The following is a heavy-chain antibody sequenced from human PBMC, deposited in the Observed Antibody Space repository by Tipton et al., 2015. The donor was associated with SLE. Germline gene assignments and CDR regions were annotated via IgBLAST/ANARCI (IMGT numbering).Heavy chain of an antibody. Sequence: LRLSCGVSGYDISVGYYWGWIRQSPGKGLEWVGTVYHSGATYYSPSLKSRVTISVDTSKNQFSLKMSSVTAADTAVYYCARGGMYWGQGTLVTVSS. CDR3: ARGGMY. CDR1: GYDISVGYY. D-gene: IGHD6-13*01. V-gene: IGHV4-38-2*01. J-gene: IGHJ4*02. CDR2: VYHSGAT.